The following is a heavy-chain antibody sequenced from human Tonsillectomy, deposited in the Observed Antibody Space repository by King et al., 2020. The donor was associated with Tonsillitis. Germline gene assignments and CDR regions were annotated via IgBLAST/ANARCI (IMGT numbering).Heavy chain of an antibody. CDR3: ARERITMIVVVNDAFDI. CDR1: GFTFSDYY. CDR2: ISSSGSTI. V-gene: IGHV3-11*01. D-gene: IGHD3-22*01. J-gene: IGHJ3*02. Sequence: QVQLVESGGGLVKPGGSLRLSCAASGFTFSDYYMSCIRQAPGKGLEWVSDISSSGSTIYYADSVKGRFTISRDNAKNSLYLQMNSLRAEDTAVYYCARERITMIVVVNDAFDIWGQGTMVTVSS.